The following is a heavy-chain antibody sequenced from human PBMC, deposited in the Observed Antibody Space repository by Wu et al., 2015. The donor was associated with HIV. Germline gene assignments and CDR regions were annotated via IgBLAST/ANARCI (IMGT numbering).Heavy chain of an antibody. V-gene: IGHV1-46*01. Sequence: QVQLVQSGAEVKKPGASVKVSCKASGYTFTSYYMHWVRQAPGQGLEWMGIINPSGGSTSYAQKFQGRVTMTRDTSTSTVYMELSSLRSEDTAVYYCARDHREVGATTDYYYYYMDVWGKGTTVTVSS. CDR2: INPSGGST. CDR3: ARDHREVGATTDYYYYYMDV. CDR1: GYTFTSYY. D-gene: IGHD1-26*01. J-gene: IGHJ6*03.